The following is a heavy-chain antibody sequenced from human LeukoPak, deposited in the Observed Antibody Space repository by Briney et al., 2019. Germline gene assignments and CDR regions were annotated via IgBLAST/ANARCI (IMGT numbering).Heavy chain of an antibody. CDR3: VKSPISNLAAAVAGLPPYNYMDV. CDR1: GFTFSNYA. D-gene: IGHD6-25*01. J-gene: IGHJ6*03. V-gene: IGHV3-23*01. CDR2: ISGSGGKT. Sequence: GGSLRLSCVASGFTFSNYAMSWVRQAPGGGPECVSMISGSGGKTYYADSVKGRFTISRDNSKNTLYLRMNSLRAGDTARYYCVKSPISNLAAAVAGLPPYNYMDVWGKGTAVTVS.